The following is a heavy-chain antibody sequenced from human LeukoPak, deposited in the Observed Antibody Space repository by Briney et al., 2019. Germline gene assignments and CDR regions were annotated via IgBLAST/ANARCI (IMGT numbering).Heavy chain of an antibody. CDR2: INPSGGST. CDR3: AREGVVPAIPIFGVVMAYPDY. V-gene: IGHV1-46*01. CDR1: GYTFTSYY. Sequence: GASVKVSCKASGYTFTSYYMHWVRQAPGQGLEWMGIINPSGGSTSYAQKFQGRVTMTRDTSTSTVYMELSSLRSEDTAVYYCAREGVVPAIPIFGVVMAYPDYWGQGTLVTVSS. J-gene: IGHJ4*02. D-gene: IGHD3-3*01.